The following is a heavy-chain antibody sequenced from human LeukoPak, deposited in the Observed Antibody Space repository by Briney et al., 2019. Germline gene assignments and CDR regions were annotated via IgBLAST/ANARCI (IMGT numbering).Heavy chain of an antibody. J-gene: IGHJ4*01. CDR1: GFTFDDYT. Sequence: GGSLRLSCAASGFTFDDYTMHWVRQAPGKGLEWVSLISWDGGSTYYADSVKGRFTISRDNSKNSLYLQMNSLRTEDTALYFCQKNNYFVPGIYPGWSSFNNWGQETLSPSPQ. CDR2: ISWDGGST. D-gene: IGHD3-10*01. CDR3: QKNNYFVPGIYPGWSSFNN. V-gene: IGHV3-43*01.